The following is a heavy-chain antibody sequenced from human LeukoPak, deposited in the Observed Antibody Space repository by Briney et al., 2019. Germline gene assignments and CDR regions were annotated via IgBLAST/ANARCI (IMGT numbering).Heavy chain of an antibody. J-gene: IGHJ3*02. D-gene: IGHD5-24*01. V-gene: IGHV3-23*01. CDR2: ISPSGADT. CDR1: GFTFTNYA. Sequence: GGSLRLSCAASGFTFTNYAMNWVRQAPGKGLEWVSTISPSGADTYYADSVKGRFTISRDISKNTLCLQMNSLRAEDTAVYYCTRRAYNWGAFDIWGQGTMVTVSS. CDR3: TRRAYNWGAFDI.